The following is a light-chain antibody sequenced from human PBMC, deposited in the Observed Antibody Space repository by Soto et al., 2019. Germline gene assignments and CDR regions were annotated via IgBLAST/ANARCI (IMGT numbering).Light chain of an antibody. CDR3: SSYTNINTRACV. V-gene: IGLV2-14*01. J-gene: IGLJ1*01. CDR1: SGDIGSYNR. Sequence: QSVLTQPASVSGSPGQSITISCTGTSGDIGSYNRVSWYQQHPGKAPKLIIYEVTARPSGVSNRFSGSKSGNTASLTISGLQAEDEAEYYCSSYTNINTRACVFGTGTKGTV. CDR2: EVT.